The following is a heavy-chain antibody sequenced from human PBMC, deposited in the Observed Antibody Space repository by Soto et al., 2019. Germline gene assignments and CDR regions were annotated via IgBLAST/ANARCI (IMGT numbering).Heavy chain of an antibody. CDR3: ARLPKGSLVTA. CDR1: GFRFSDHS. CDR2: ISSSGDTT. D-gene: IGHD2-21*02. J-gene: IGHJ4*02. Sequence: VQLVESGGGLVSPGGSLTLSCVGSGFRFSDHSMHWVRRAPGTGLQWLSYISSSGDTTHYADSVRGRFTVSRDNAKNSVFLRMDRLRDDDTAMYYCARLPKGSLVTAWGKGTLVTVSS. V-gene: IGHV3-48*02.